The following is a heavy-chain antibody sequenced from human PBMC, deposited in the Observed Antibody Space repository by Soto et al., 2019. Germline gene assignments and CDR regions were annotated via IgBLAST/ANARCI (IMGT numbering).Heavy chain of an antibody. CDR3: ATMGTPATGLYYFDY. V-gene: IGHV4-30-4*01. J-gene: IGHJ4*02. CDR1: GGSISSGNYY. CDR2: ISYSGST. D-gene: IGHD1-7*01. Sequence: QVQLQESGPGLVKPSQTLSLTCTVSGGSISSGNYYWSWIRQPPGKGLEWIGFISYSGSTYYNASLKSSVTISVDTSKTQFSLNLSFVTAADTAVYYCATMGTPATGLYYFDYWGQGTLVTVSS.